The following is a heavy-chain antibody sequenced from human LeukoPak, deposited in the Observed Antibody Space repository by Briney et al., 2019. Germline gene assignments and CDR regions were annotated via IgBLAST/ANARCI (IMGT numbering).Heavy chain of an antibody. J-gene: IGHJ4*02. CDR1: GYTFTSYT. Sequence: SVKVSCKASGYTFTSYTISWVRQAPGQGLEWMGRIIPILGIANYAQKFQGRVTITADKSTSTAYMELSSLRSKDTAVYYCARDSSLYSSTSYWGQGTLVTVSS. D-gene: IGHD6-13*01. V-gene: IGHV1-69*04. CDR2: IIPILGIA. CDR3: ARDSSLYSSTSY.